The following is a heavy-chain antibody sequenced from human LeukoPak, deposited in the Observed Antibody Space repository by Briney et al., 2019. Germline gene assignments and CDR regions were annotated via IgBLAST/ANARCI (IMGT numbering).Heavy chain of an antibody. J-gene: IGHJ4*02. Sequence: GGSLRLSCAVSGFTFSSYWMNWVRQAPGKGLEWVAVIWYDGSNKYYADSVKGRFTISRDNSKNTLYLQMNSLRAEDTAVYYCAKFGSYYYDSSGYYLDYWGQGSLVTVSS. D-gene: IGHD3-22*01. V-gene: IGHV3-33*08. CDR3: AKFGSYYYDSSGYYLDY. CDR1: GFTFSSYW. CDR2: IWYDGSNK.